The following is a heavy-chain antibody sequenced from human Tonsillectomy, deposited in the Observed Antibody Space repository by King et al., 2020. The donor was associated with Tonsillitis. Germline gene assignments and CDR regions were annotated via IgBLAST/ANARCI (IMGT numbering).Heavy chain of an antibody. Sequence: VQLVESGGGLVQPGGSLRLSCAASGFTFSTYCMTWVRQAPGKGLEWVAKIKQDGSEKYYVSSVNGRFTISRDNAKNSLYLQMTSMRAEDTAVYYCASYYDSSGSSGFDYWGQGTLVTVSS. J-gene: IGHJ4*02. CDR1: GFTFSTYC. CDR3: ASYYDSSGSSGFDY. V-gene: IGHV3-7*01. D-gene: IGHD3-22*01. CDR2: IKQDGSEK.